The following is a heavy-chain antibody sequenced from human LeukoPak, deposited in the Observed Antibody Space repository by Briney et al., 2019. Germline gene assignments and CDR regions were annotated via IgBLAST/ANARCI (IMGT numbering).Heavy chain of an antibody. CDR1: GFTFDDYG. V-gene: IGHV3-20*04. Sequence: PGGSLRLSCAASGFTFDDYGMSWVRQAPGKGLEWVSGINWNGGNTGYADSVKGRFTISRDNAKNSLYLQMNSLRAEDTALYYCARELESSGYYFDAFDIWGQGTMVTVSS. D-gene: IGHD3-22*01. CDR2: INWNGGNT. CDR3: ARELESSGYYFDAFDI. J-gene: IGHJ3*02.